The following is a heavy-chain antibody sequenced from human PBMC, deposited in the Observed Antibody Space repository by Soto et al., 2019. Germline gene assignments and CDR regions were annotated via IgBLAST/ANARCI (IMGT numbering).Heavy chain of an antibody. Sequence: SVKVSCKASGGTFSSYAISWVRQAPGQGLEWMGGIIPIFGTANYAQKFQGRVTITADESTSTAYMELSSLRSEDTAVYYCAFTRFNYDILTGSPSHYYYYGMDVWVQGTTVTVSS. CDR1: GGTFSSYA. CDR2: IIPIFGTA. V-gene: IGHV1-69*13. J-gene: IGHJ6*02. CDR3: AFTRFNYDILTGSPSHYYYYGMDV. D-gene: IGHD3-9*01.